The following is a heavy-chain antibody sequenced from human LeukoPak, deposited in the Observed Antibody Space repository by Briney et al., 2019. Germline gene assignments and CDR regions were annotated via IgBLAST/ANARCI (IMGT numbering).Heavy chain of an antibody. CDR1: GFTFSSYG. D-gene: IGHD7-27*01. CDR2: IWYDGSNK. Sequence: GGSLRLSCAASGFTFSSYGMHWVRQAPGKGLEWVAVIWYDGSNKYYADSVKGRFTISRDNSKNTLYLQMNSLRAEDTAVYYCGRDANWGFDAFHIWGQGTMVTVSS. CDR3: GRDANWGFDAFHI. J-gene: IGHJ3*02. V-gene: IGHV3-33*01.